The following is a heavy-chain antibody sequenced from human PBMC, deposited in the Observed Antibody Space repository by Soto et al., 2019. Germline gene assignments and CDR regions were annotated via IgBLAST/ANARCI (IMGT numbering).Heavy chain of an antibody. CDR3: ARRYSSGFDY. CDR1: GGSISSYY. D-gene: IGHD6-19*01. V-gene: IGHV4-59*12. CDR2: IYYSRST. Sequence: PSETLSLTCTVSGGSISSYYWSWIRQPPGKGLEWIGYIYYSRSTNYNPSLKSRVTISVDTSKNQFSLKLSSVTAADTAVYYCARRYSSGFDYWGQGTLVTVSS. J-gene: IGHJ4*02.